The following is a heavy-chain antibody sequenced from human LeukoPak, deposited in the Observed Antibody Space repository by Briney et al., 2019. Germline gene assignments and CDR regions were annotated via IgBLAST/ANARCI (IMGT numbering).Heavy chain of an antibody. CDR2: LYGGGST. D-gene: IGHD5-24*01. CDR1: GITLSSNY. J-gene: IGHJ4*02. CDR3: ARDGHNYYFDS. V-gene: IGHV3-53*01. Sequence: GGSLRLSCAASGITLSSNYMSWVRQAPGKGLEWVSALYGGGSTFHADSVRGRVTISRDNSKNMMYLQVNSLRAEDTAVYYCARDGHNYYFDSWGQGTLVTVSS.